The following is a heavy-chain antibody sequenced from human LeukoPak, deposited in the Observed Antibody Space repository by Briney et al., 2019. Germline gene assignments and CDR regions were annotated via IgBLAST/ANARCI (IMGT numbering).Heavy chain of an antibody. V-gene: IGHV3-74*01. Sequence: PGGSLRLSCAASGFTFSSYWMHWVRQAPGKGLVWVSRINSDGSSTSYADSVKGRFTISRDNAKNTLYLQMNSLRAEDTAVYYCARGSRRVWFGESSPTGGFDPWGQGTLVTVSS. CDR3: ARGSRRVWFGESSPTGGFDP. D-gene: IGHD3-10*01. CDR1: GFTFSSYW. CDR2: INSDGSST. J-gene: IGHJ5*02.